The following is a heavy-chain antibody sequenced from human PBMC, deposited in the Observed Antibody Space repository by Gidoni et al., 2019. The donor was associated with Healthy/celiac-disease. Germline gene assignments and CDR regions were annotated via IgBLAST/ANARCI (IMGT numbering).Heavy chain of an antibody. CDR3: ARDRITGNGDGAFDI. V-gene: IGHV1-2*02. CDR2: INPNSGGT. J-gene: IGHJ3*02. D-gene: IGHD1-20*01. Sequence: MHWVRQAPGQGLEWMGWINPNSGGTNYAQKFQGRVTMTRDTSISTAYMELSRLRSDDTDVYYCARDRITGNGDGAFDIWGKGTMVTVSS.